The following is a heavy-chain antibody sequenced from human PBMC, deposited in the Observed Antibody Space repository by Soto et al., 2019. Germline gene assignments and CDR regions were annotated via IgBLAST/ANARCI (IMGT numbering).Heavy chain of an antibody. V-gene: IGHV3-30-3*01. Sequence: GGSLRLSCAASGFTFSSYAMHWVRQAPGKGLEWVAVISYDGSNKYYADSVKGRFTISRDNSKNTLYLQMNSLRAEDTAVYYCARDSYCSGGSCSPDAFDIWGQGTMVTVSS. CDR2: ISYDGSNK. CDR3: ARDSYCSGGSCSPDAFDI. D-gene: IGHD2-15*01. CDR1: GFTFSSYA. J-gene: IGHJ3*02.